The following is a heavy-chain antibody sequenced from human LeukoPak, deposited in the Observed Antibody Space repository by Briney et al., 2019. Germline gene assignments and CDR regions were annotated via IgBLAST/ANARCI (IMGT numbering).Heavy chain of an antibody. J-gene: IGHJ4*02. Sequence: GGSLRLSCAASGFTFSSYAMSWVRQAPGKGLEWVSAISGSGGSTYYADSVKGRFTISRDNSKNTLYLEMNSLRTDDTAVYYCTKVPSFGIVVIGEYWGQGSLVTVSS. D-gene: IGHD3-3*01. CDR2: ISGSGGST. CDR3: TKVPSFGIVVIGEY. CDR1: GFTFSSYA. V-gene: IGHV3-23*01.